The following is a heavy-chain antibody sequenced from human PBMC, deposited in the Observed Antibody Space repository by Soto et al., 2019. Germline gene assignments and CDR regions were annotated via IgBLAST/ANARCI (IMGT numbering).Heavy chain of an antibody. J-gene: IGHJ4*02. CDR3: ASIEYSSSPHDY. V-gene: IGHV3-11*01. Sequence: VQLLESGGGLVQPGGSLRLSCAASGFTFSDYYMSWIRQAPGKGLEWVSYISSSGSTIYYADSVKGRFTISRDNAKNSLYLQMNSLRAEDTAVYYCASIEYSSSPHDYWGQGTLVTVSS. D-gene: IGHD6-6*01. CDR2: ISSSGSTI. CDR1: GFTFSDYY.